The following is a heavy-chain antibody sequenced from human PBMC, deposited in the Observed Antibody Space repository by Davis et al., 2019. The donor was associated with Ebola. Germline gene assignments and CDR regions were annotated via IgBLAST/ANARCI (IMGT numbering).Heavy chain of an antibody. CDR3: ARTTGYIYGFDY. V-gene: IGHV4-59*12. J-gene: IGHJ4*02. CDR1: GGSISSYY. Sequence: PSETLSLTCTVSGGSISSYYWSWIRQPPGKGLEWIGYIYYSGSTNYNPSLKSRVTMLVDTSKNQFSLKLSSVTAADTAVYYCARTTGYIYGFDYWGQGTLVTVSS. CDR2: IYYSGST. D-gene: IGHD5-18*01.